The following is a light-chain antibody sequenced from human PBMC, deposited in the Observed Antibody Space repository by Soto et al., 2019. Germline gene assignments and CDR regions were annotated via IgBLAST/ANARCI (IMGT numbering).Light chain of an antibody. CDR3: SSFADSSARDYV. CDR1: SSDIGAYDY. V-gene: IGLV2-14*03. CDR2: DVS. J-gene: IGLJ1*01. Sequence: QSVLTQPGSVSGSPGQSITISCTGTSSDIGAYDYVSWYQQHPGGVPKLLIYDVSSRPSGVSSRFSGSKSGNTASLTISGLQADDESDYYCSSFADSSARDYVFGGGTKVTVL.